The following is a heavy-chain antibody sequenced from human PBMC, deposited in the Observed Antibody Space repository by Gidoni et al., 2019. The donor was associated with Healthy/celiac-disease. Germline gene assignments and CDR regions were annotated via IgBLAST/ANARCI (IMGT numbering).Heavy chain of an antibody. J-gene: IGHJ6*02. CDR3: ARENEVVPAARDPFYGMDV. CDR2: ISSSSSYI. CDR1: GFTFSSYS. Sequence: EVQLVESGGGLVKPGGSLRLSCAASGFTFSSYSLNWVRQAPGKGLELVSSISSSSSYIYYADSVKGRFTISRDNAKNSLYLQMNSLRAEDTAVYYCARENEVVPAARDPFYGMDVWGQGTTVTVSS. V-gene: IGHV3-21*01. D-gene: IGHD2-2*01.